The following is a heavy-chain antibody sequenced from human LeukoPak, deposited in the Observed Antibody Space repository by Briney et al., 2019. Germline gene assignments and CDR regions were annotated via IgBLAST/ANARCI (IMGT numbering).Heavy chain of an antibody. CDR1: GGSISSSSYY. V-gene: IGHV4-39*07. CDR2: IYYTGNT. CDR3: ARGPYYYDSSGFWFDP. D-gene: IGHD3-22*01. J-gene: IGHJ5*02. Sequence: PSESLSLTCTVSGGSISSSSYYWGWIRQPPGKGLEWIGSIYYTGNTYYSPSLKSCVTISSDASKTQFSLRLTSVTAADTAVYYCARGPYYYDSSGFWFDPWGQGTLVTVSS.